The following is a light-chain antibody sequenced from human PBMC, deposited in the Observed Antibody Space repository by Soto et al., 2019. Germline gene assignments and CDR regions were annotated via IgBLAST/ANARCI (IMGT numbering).Light chain of an antibody. Sequence: SYELTQPLSVSVALGQTARITCGGNNIRSKNVHWYQHKPGQAPVLVIYRDVNRPSGIPERFSGSNSGNTATLTISRAQAGDEADYYCQVWDSSTAAWVFGGGTKLTVL. CDR2: RDV. J-gene: IGLJ3*02. CDR1: NIRSKN. CDR3: QVWDSSTAAWV. V-gene: IGLV3-9*01.